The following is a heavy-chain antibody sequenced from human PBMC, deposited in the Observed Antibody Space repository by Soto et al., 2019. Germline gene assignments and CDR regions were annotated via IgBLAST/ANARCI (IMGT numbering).Heavy chain of an antibody. Sequence: GGSLRLSCAASGLTFSNYAMSWVRQAPGKGLEWVSTISGNGDGTYYADSVKGRFTISRDNSQNTLYLQMNSLRAEDTAVYFCAHWPEGHPPFLVYWGQGTLVTVSS. J-gene: IGHJ4*02. D-gene: IGHD3-3*01. V-gene: IGHV3-23*01. CDR3: AHWPEGHPPFLVY. CDR2: ISGNGDGT. CDR1: GLTFSNYA.